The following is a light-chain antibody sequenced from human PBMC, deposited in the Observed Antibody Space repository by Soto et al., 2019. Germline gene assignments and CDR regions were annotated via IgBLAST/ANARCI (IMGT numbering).Light chain of an antibody. CDR1: SSDVGGYNS. CDR2: DVS. Sequence: QSVLTQPRSVSGSPGQSVTISCTGTSSDVGGYNSVSWYQQHPGKAPQVMIYDVSKRPSGVPDRFSGSKSGNTASLTVSGLQADDEAVYYCYSYAGRNIWVFGGGTKLTVL. V-gene: IGLV2-11*01. CDR3: YSYAGRNIWV. J-gene: IGLJ3*02.